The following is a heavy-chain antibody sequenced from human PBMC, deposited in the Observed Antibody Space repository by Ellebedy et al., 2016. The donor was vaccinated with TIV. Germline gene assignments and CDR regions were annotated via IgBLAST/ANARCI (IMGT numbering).Heavy chain of an antibody. D-gene: IGHD1-26*01. Sequence: AASVQVSCKTSAYTFTSYDMIWVRQAPGQGLEWMGWLDTKTGNPTYAQGFTGRFVFSLDTSVSTAYLQISNLKAEDTAVFYCARLRPWELLDYWGQGTRVTVSS. CDR3: ARLRPWELLDY. CDR1: AYTFTSYD. V-gene: IGHV7-4-1*02. J-gene: IGHJ4*02. CDR2: LDTKTGNP.